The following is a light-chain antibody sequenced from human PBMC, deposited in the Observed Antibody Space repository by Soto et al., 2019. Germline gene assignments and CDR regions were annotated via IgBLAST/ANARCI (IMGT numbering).Light chain of an antibody. J-gene: IGKJ2*01. V-gene: IGKV3-11*01. CDR1: QSVSSY. Sequence: EIVLTQSPATLSLSPGERATLSCRASQSVSSYLACYQQKPGQAPRLLIYDASNRATGIPARFSGRWSGTDFTLTISSLEPEDFAVYYCQQRSTYTFGQGTKLESK. CDR3: QQRSTYT. CDR2: DAS.